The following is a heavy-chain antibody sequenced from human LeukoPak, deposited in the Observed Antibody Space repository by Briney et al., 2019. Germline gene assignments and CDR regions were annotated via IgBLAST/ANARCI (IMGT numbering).Heavy chain of an antibody. V-gene: IGHV1-8*01. D-gene: IGHD7-27*01. CDR1: GYTFTSHD. CDR3: VRTPPNWGFDY. Sequence: ASVKVSCKASGYTFTSHDINWVRQATGQGLEWMGWMSPNSGNTGYAQKFQGRVTMTSDSSISTAYMELSSLRSEDTAIYYCVRTPPNWGFDYWGQGTLVTVSS. CDR2: MSPNSGNT. J-gene: IGHJ4*02.